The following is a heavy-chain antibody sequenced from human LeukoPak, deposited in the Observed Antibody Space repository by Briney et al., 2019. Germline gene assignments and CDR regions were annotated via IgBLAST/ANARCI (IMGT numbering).Heavy chain of an antibody. V-gene: IGHV3-66*01. CDR2: IYSDGRS. CDR3: ARESNGGYYLSY. CDR1: GFTVSSNY. D-gene: IGHD3-22*01. Sequence: GGSLRLSCAASGFTVSSNYMSWVRQAPGKGLEGVSVIYSDGRSYYADSVKGRFTISRDNSKNTLYLQMNSLRAEDTALYYCARESNGGYYLSYWGQGTLVAVSS. J-gene: IGHJ4*02.